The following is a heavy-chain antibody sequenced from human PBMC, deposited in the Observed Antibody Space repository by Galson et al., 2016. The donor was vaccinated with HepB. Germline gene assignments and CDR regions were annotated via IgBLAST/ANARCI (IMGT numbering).Heavy chain of an antibody. CDR2: ISAYNGNT. CDR1: GYSFTNYG. D-gene: IGHD2-21*01. J-gene: IGHJ4*02. CDR3: VREASAYGNYFDS. Sequence: SVKVSCKASGYSFTNYGISWVRQAPGQGPEWMGWISAYNGNTNYAQKLQGRVTMTTDTSTSTAYMELRSLRSDDTAVYYCVREASAYGNYFDSWGQGTLVTVSS. V-gene: IGHV1-18*01.